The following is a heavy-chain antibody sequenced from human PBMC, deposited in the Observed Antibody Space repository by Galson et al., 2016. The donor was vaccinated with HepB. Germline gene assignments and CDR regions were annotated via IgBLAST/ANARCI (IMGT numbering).Heavy chain of an antibody. V-gene: IGHV3-30*18. Sequence: SLRLSCAASGFSFSDFGMHWVRQAPGKGLEWVAAISFNGGTKKRAESLKGRISISRDNSKNTLYLEMSSLSADDTAVYYCAKELGVFDAVDIWGQGTTVIVSS. CDR2: ISFNGGTK. J-gene: IGHJ3*02. CDR3: AKELGVFDAVDI. D-gene: IGHD3-3*02. CDR1: GFSFSDFG.